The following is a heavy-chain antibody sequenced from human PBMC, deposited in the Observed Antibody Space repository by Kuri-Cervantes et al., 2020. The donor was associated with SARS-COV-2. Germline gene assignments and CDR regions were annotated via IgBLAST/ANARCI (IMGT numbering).Heavy chain of an antibody. CDR3: ANWGLHDAFDI. Sequence: SQTLSLTCAFYGESFSGYYWNWIRQSPGKGLEWIGEVNHRGSTNYNPSLKSRVTISVDTSKNQFSLKLSSVTAADTAVYYCANWGLHDAFDIWGQGTMVTVSS. V-gene: IGHV4-34*01. D-gene: IGHD7-27*01. CDR2: VNHRGST. J-gene: IGHJ3*02. CDR1: GESFSGYY.